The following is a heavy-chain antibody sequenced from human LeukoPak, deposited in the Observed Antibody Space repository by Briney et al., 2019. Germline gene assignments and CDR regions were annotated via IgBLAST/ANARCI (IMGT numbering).Heavy chain of an antibody. D-gene: IGHD6-13*01. Sequence: SETLSLTCTVSGGSISSGSYYWGWIRQPPGKGLEWIGSIYYSGSTYYNPSLKSRVTISVDTSKNQFSLKLSSVSAADTAVYYCARLVGSSWYSDYWGQGTLVTVSS. CDR3: ARLVGSSWYSDY. CDR2: IYYSGST. J-gene: IGHJ4*02. V-gene: IGHV4-39*01. CDR1: GGSISSGSYY.